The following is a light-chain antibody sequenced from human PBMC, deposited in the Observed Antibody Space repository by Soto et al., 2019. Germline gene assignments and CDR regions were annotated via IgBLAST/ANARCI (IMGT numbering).Light chain of an antibody. CDR3: TSFTSSSAYV. CDR1: SSDIGSYDR. V-gene: IGLV2-18*02. Sequence: QSALTQPPSVSGSPGQSVAISCIGASSDIGSYDRVSWYQQPPGTSPKLIIYDVTNRPSGVPDRFSVAKSGNTASLTIYGLQTEEEADYYCTSFTSSSAYVFGTWTKLTVL. J-gene: IGLJ1*01. CDR2: DVT.